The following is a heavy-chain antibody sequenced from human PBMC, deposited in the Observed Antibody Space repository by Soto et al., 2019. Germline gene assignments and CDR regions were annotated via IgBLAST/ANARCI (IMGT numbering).Heavy chain of an antibody. CDR2: INPKTGDT. CDR1: GCTLTDYY. J-gene: IGHJ6*02. V-gene: IGHV1-2*02. CDR3: ARSSGSYSYFGMDV. D-gene: IGHD1-26*01. Sequence: QVQLAQSGAEVKKPGASVKFSSKASGCTLTDYYIHWVRQAPGRGLEWMGWINPKTGDTYSAQNFQGRVTTTRDTSIDTGYMELSRLQSDDMAVYYCARSSGSYSYFGMDVWGQGTTLTVSS.